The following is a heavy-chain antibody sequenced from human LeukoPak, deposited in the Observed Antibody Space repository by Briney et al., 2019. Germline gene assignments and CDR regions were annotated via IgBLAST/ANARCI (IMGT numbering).Heavy chain of an antibody. J-gene: IGHJ1*01. Sequence: ASVKVSCKASGYTFTSYYMHWVRQAPGQGLEWMGIINPSGGSTSYAQKFQGRVTMTRDTSTSTVYMELSSLRSEDTAVYYCARDSELDYYDSSGYEYFQHRGQGTLVTVSS. CDR3: ARDSELDYYDSSGYEYFQH. D-gene: IGHD3-22*01. CDR1: GYTFTSYY. V-gene: IGHV1-46*01. CDR2: INPSGGST.